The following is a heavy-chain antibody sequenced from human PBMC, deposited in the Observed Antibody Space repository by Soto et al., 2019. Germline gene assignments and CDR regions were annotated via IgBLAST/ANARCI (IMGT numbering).Heavy chain of an antibody. J-gene: IGHJ6*02. Sequence: SETLSLTCTVSGGSISSYYWSWIRQPPGKGLEWIGYIYYSGSTNYNPSLKSRVTISVDTSKNQFSLKLSSVTAADTAVYYCAGGWIAAAGNHYYYGMDVWGQGTTVTSP. D-gene: IGHD6-13*01. CDR3: AGGWIAAAGNHYYYGMDV. CDR2: IYYSGST. V-gene: IGHV4-59*01. CDR1: GGSISSYY.